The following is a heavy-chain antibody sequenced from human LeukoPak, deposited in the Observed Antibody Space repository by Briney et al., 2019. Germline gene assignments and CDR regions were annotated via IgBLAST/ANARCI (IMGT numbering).Heavy chain of an antibody. V-gene: IGHV3-11*06. CDR3: AREGSGYSYGFYYYGMDV. J-gene: IGHJ6*02. CDR2: ISSSSSYI. Sequence: GGSLRLSCAASGFTFSDYYMSWIRQAPGKGLEWVSSISSSSSYIYYADSVKGRFTISRDNAKNSLYLQMNSLRAEDTAVYYCAREGSGYSYGFYYYGMDVWGQGTTVTVSS. CDR1: GFTFSDYY. D-gene: IGHD5-18*01.